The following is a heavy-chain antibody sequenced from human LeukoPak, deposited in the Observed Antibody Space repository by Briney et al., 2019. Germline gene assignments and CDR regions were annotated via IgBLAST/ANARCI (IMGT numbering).Heavy chain of an antibody. Sequence: GASVKVSCKASGYSFTGNYIHWVRQAPGQGLEWMGWIDPNSGGTNYAQKFQGRVTMTRNTSISTAYMELSSLRSEDTAVYYCARAVRSYDYVWGSYRRYYFDYWGQGTLVTVSS. V-gene: IGHV1-2*02. CDR1: GYSFTGNY. CDR3: ARAVRSYDYVWGSYRRYYFDY. J-gene: IGHJ4*02. D-gene: IGHD3-16*02. CDR2: IDPNSGGT.